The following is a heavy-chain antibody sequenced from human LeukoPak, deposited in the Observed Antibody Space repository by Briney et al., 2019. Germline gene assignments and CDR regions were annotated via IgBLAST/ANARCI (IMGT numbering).Heavy chain of an antibody. V-gene: IGHV3-30*03. CDR1: GFTFSSYG. CDR2: ISHDGSNK. J-gene: IGHJ4*02. Sequence: GRSLRLSCAASGFTFSSYGMHWVRQAPGKGLQWVALISHDGSNKYYADSVRGRFTISRDNSKNTLYLQMNSLRAEDTAVYYCARDLSLYCSGGSCYSLNYWGQGTLVTVSS. D-gene: IGHD2-15*01. CDR3: ARDLSLYCSGGSCYSLNY.